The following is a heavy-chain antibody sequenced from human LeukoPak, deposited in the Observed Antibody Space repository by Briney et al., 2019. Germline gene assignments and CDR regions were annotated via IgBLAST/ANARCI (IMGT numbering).Heavy chain of an antibody. CDR2: INPSGGST. Sequence: ASVKVSCKAFGYTFTSNYMHWVRQAPGQGLEWMGIINPSGGSTSYAQKFQGRVTMTRDMSTSTVYMELSSLRSEDTAVYYCASAERSIAAADYWGQGTLVTVSS. CDR1: GYTFTSNY. CDR3: ASAERSIAAADY. J-gene: IGHJ4*02. D-gene: IGHD6-13*01. V-gene: IGHV1-46*01.